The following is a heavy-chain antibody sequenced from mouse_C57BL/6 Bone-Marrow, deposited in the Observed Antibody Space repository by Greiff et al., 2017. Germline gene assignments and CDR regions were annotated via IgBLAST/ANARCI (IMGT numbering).Heavy chain of an antibody. J-gene: IGHJ1*03. CDR2: ISGGGGNT. V-gene: IGHV5-9*01. CDR1: GFTFSSYT. CDR3: SRQVTTVLATKYFDV. Sequence: EVKLMESGGGLVKPGGSLKLSCAASGFTFSSYTMSWVRQTPEKRLQWVAAISGGGGNTYYPDSVKGRFTISRDNDKNILYLQMSSLRSKDTDLYYCSRQVTTVLATKYFDVWGTGTTVTVSS. D-gene: IGHD1-1*01.